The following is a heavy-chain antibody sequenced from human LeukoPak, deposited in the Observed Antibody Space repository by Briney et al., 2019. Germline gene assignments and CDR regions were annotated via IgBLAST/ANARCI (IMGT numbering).Heavy chain of an antibody. V-gene: IGHV3-30*04. Sequence: PGGSLRLSCAASGFTFSSYAMHWVRQAPGKGLEWGAVISYDGRNKYYADSVKGRFTISRDNSKNTLYLQMTSLRAEDTAVYYCARVASSSSSYFADGGQGPPVSV. J-gene: IGHJ4*02. D-gene: IGHD6-13*01. CDR1: GFTFSSYA. CDR2: ISYDGRNK. CDR3: ARVASSSSSYFAD.